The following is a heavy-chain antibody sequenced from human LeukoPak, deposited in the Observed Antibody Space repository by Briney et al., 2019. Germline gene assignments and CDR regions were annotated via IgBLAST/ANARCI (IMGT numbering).Heavy chain of an antibody. D-gene: IGHD3-9*01. CDR2: IIPILGIA. Sequence: SVKVSCKASGGTFSSYAISWGRQAPGQGLEWMGRIIPILGIANYAQKFQGRVTITADKSTSTAYMELSSLRSEDTAVYYCAIDNPVLRYFDWLTDYYYYGMDVWGQGTTVTVSS. CDR1: GGTFSSYA. V-gene: IGHV1-69*04. CDR3: AIDNPVLRYFDWLTDYYYYGMDV. J-gene: IGHJ6*02.